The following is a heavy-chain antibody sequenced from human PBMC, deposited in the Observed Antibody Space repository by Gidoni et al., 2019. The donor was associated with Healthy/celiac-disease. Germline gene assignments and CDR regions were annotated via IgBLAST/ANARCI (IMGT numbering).Heavy chain of an antibody. CDR3: ARLLAAVAVGY. CDR2: IYYSGST. V-gene: IGHV4-39*01. D-gene: IGHD6-19*01. J-gene: IGHJ4*02. Sequence: QLQLQESGPGLVKPSETLSLTCTVPGGSISSSSYYWGWIRQPPGKGLEWIGSIYYSGSTYYNPSLKSRVTISVDTSKNQFSLKLSSVTAADTAVYYCARLLAAVAVGYWGQGTLVTVSS. CDR1: GGSISSSSYY.